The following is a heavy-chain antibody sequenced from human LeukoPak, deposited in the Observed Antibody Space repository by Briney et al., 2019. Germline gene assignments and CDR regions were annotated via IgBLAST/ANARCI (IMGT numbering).Heavy chain of an antibody. CDR3: ARGRVWSSSWYGGGGGYFDY. Sequence: SETLSLTCAVYGGSFSGYYWSWIRQPPGKGLEWIGEINHSGSTNYNPSLKSRVTISVDTSKNQFPLKLSSVTAADTAVYYCARGRVWSSSWYGGGGGYFDYWGQGTLVTVSS. J-gene: IGHJ4*02. V-gene: IGHV4-34*01. CDR1: GGSFSGYY. CDR2: INHSGST. D-gene: IGHD6-13*01.